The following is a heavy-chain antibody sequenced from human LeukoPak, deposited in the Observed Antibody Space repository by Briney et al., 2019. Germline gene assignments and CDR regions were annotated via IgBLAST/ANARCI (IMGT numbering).Heavy chain of an antibody. CDR2: MNPNSGNT. V-gene: IGHV1-8*01. CDR3: ARKGPDNYYYYYMDV. CDR1: GYTFTSYD. J-gene: IGHJ6*03. Sequence: ASVKVSCKASGYTFTSYDINWVRQATGQGLEWMGWMNPNSGNTGYAQKFQGRVTMTRNTSISTAYMELSSLRSEDTAVYFCARKGPDNYYYYYMDVWGKGTTVTVSS.